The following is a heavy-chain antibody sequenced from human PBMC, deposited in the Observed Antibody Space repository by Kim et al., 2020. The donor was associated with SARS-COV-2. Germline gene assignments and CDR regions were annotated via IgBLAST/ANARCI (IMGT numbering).Heavy chain of an antibody. CDR2: ISCSGGST. Sequence: GGSLRLSCAASGFTFSSYAMSWVRQAPGKGLEWVSAISCSGGSTYYADSVKGRFTISRDNSKNTLYLQMNSLRAEDTAVYYCAKFGGYSYYDILTGSYFDYWGQGTLVTVSS. CDR3: AKFGGYSYYDILTGSYFDY. V-gene: IGHV3-23*01. CDR1: GFTFSSYA. D-gene: IGHD3-9*01. J-gene: IGHJ4*02.